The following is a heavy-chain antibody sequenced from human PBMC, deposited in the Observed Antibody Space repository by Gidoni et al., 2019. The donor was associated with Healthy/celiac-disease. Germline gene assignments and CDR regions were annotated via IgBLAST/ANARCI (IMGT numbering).Heavy chain of an antibody. CDR2: LYYSGST. Sequence: QVQLQESGPGMVKPSQTLSLTCTVSGGSISRGDYYWRWIRQPPGKGLEWIGYLYYSGSTYYPPSLKSRVSISVDTSKNQFSLKLNSVTAADTAVYYCARTIPRSPKQYYYGMDVWGQGTTVTVSS. V-gene: IGHV4-30-4*01. D-gene: IGHD3-3*01. J-gene: IGHJ6*02. CDR1: GGSISRGDYY. CDR3: ARTIPRSPKQYYYGMDV.